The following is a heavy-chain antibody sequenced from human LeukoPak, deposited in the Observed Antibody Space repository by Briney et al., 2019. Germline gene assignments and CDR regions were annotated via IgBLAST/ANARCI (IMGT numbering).Heavy chain of an antibody. CDR2: IYPRDSET. CDR3: ARIYLRGVTPHSGMDV. D-gene: IGHD3-10*01. V-gene: IGHV5-51*01. Sequence: GESLKISCKGSGYSFATHWIGWVRQMPGKGLEWMGIIYPRDSETRYNPSFQGQVTISADKSISTAYLQWSSLKASDTAMYYCARIYLRGVTPHSGMDVWGKGTTVTVSS. J-gene: IGHJ6*04. CDR1: GYSFATHW.